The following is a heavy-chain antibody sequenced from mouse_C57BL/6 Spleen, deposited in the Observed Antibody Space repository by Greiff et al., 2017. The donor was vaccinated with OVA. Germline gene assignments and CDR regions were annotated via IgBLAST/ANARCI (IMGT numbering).Heavy chain of an antibody. Sequence: FQRRQSGAELAGPGASVRLSCKASGYPFTSYGITWVRQGTGKGLEWIGGINPRSGNTYYNEKFKGKATLTADKSSSTAYMELRSLTSEDSAVYFCACKGDAMDYWGQGTSVTVSS. V-gene: IGHV1-81*01. CDR1: GYPFTSYG. J-gene: IGHJ4*01. CDR3: ACKGDAMDY. CDR2: INPRSGNT.